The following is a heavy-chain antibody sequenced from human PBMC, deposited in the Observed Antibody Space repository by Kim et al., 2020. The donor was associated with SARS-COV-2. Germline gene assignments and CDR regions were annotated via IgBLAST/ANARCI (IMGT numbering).Heavy chain of an antibody. CDR1: GGTFSSYA. CDR2: IIPIFGTA. D-gene: IGHD3-16*02. Sequence: SVKVSCKASGGTFSSYAISWVRQAPGQGLEWMGGIIPIFGTANYAQKFQGRVTITADESTSTAYMELSSLRSEDTAVYYCARAVFGGVIVMFWFDPWGQGTLVTVSS. J-gene: IGHJ5*02. CDR3: ARAVFGGVIVMFWFDP. V-gene: IGHV1-69*13.